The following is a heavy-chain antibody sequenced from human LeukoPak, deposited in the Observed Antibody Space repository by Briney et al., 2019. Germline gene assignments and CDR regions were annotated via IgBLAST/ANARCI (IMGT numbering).Heavy chain of an antibody. CDR3: ASNVHGVTAAGKDHDAFDI. CDR2: IIPILGIA. Sequence: ASVKVSCKASGGTFSSYAISWVRQAPGQGLEWMGSIIPILGIANYAQKFQGRVTITADKSTSTAYMELSSLRSEDTAVYYCASNVHGVTAAGKDHDAFDIWGQGTMVTVSS. CDR1: GGTFSSYA. V-gene: IGHV1-69*04. J-gene: IGHJ3*02. D-gene: IGHD6-13*01.